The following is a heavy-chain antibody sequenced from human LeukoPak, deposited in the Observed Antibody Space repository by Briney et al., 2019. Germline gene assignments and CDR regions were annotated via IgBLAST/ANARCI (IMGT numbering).Heavy chain of an antibody. J-gene: IGHJ4*02. V-gene: IGHV1-24*01. D-gene: IGHD2-15*01. CDR3: ARGGLAYCSGGSCYSFHPY. CDR2: FDPEDGET. Sequence: ASVKVSCKVSGYTLIELSMHWVRQAPGKGLEWMGGFDPEDGETIYAQKFQGRVTMTEDTSTDTAYMELSSLRSEDTAVYYCARGGLAYCSGGSCYSFHPYWGQGTLVTVSS. CDR1: GYTLIELS.